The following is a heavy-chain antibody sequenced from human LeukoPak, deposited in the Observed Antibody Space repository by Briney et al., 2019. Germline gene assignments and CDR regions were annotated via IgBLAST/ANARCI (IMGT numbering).Heavy chain of an antibody. Sequence: KASETLSLTCTVSGGPISNHYWSWIRQPPGKGLEWTGYVYHSGSTNYNPSLKSRVTISVDTSKNQFSLKLSSVTAADTAVYYCARVGVDDSGNIIKYFFDYWGQGTLVTVSS. J-gene: IGHJ4*02. V-gene: IGHV4-59*11. CDR2: VYHSGST. CDR3: ARVGVDDSGNIIKYFFDY. CDR1: GGPISNHY. D-gene: IGHD4-23*01.